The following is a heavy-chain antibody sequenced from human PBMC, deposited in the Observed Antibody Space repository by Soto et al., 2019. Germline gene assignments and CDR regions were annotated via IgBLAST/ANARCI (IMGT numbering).Heavy chain of an antibody. CDR2: IYYSGST. J-gene: IGHJ5*02. V-gene: IGHV4-39*01. CDR3: ASPKIAFYNWFDP. CDR1: GGSISSSSYY. Sequence: QLQLQESGPGLVKPSETLSLTCTVSGGSISSSSYYWGWIRQPPGKGLEWIGSIYYSGSTYYNPSLKSRVTISVDTSTHQFSLKLSSVTAADTAVYYCASPKIAFYNWFDPWGQGPLVTVSS. D-gene: IGHD3-3*02.